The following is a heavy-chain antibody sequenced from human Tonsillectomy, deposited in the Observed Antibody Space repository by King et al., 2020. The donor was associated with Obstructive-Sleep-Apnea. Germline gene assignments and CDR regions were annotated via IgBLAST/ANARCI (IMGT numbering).Heavy chain of an antibody. CDR3: ANSGGSSPDY. CDR2: ISGSGGST. J-gene: IGHJ4*02. Sequence: VQLVESGGGLVQPGGSLRLSCAASGFTFSSYAMSWVRQAPGKGLEWVSAISGSGGSTYYADSVKGRFTISRANSQTTLYVQRNSLRAEDTAVYYCANSGGSSPDYWGQGTLVTVSS. V-gene: IGHV3-23*04. CDR1: GFTFSSYA. D-gene: IGHD2-15*01.